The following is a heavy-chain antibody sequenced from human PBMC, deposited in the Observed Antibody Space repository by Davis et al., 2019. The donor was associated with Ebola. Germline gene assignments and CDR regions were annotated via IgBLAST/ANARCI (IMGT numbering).Heavy chain of an antibody. Sequence: PSETLSLTCTVSGGSINSLGYSWSWIRKPPGKGLEWIGFFHYNGNTYYNPSLNSRVTISIDRSKNQFSLRLDSVTAADTAVYYCARGVVVVSTPSGVRYLDDWGQGTLVTVSS. V-gene: IGHV4-30-2*01. CDR1: GGSINSLGYS. CDR3: ARGVVVVSTPSGVRYLDD. D-gene: IGHD2-15*01. CDR2: FHYNGNT. J-gene: IGHJ4*02.